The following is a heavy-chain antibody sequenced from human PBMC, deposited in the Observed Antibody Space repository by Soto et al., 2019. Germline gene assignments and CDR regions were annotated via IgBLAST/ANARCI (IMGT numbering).Heavy chain of an antibody. J-gene: IGHJ3*02. V-gene: IGHV5-51*01. Sequence: PGESLKISCKGSGYRFISYCISWVRQMPGKGLEWMGIIYPGESDTRYSPSFQGQVTISADKSISTAYLQWSSLKASDTAMYYCARQGHHRRAFDIWGQGTMVTVSS. CDR1: GYRFISYC. CDR3: ARQGHHRRAFDI. CDR2: IYPGESDT.